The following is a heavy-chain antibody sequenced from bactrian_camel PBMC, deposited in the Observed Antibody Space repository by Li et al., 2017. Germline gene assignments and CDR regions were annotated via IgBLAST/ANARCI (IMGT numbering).Heavy chain of an antibody. V-gene: IGHV3S40*01. CDR3: AAGRHRLGLCYLLPERFPD. D-gene: IGHD1*01. J-gene: IGHJ4*01. CDR1: GYGHITKC. Sequence: VQLVESGGGSVTAGGSLRLSCSPSGYGHITKCMGWFRQAPGKEREGVAAIYTGDARTVYYADSVKGRFTISPDNEKNTVYLQMNGLKPEDTGMYYCAAGRHRLGLCYLLPERFPDWGQGTQVTVS. CDR2: IYTGDART.